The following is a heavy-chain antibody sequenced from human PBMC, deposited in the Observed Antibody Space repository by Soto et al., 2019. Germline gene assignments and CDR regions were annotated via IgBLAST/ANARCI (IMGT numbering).Heavy chain of an antibody. CDR2: IIPIFGTA. CDR1: GGTFSSYA. CDR3: ARRGKEQALDY. D-gene: IGHD1-26*01. Sequence: SVKVSCKASGGTFSSYAISWVRQAPGQGLEWMGGIIPIFGTANYAQKFQGRVTITRDTSASTAYMELSSLRSEDTAVYYCARRGKEQALDYWGQGTLVTVSS. V-gene: IGHV1-69*05. J-gene: IGHJ4*02.